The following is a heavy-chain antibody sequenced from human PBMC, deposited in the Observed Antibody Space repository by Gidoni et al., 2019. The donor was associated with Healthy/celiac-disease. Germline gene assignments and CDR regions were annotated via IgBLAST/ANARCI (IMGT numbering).Heavy chain of an antibody. V-gene: IGHV3-23*01. D-gene: IGHD3-10*01. Sequence: EVHLLESGGGLVQPGGSLRLSCAASGFTFSRYAMSWVRQAPGKGLELVSAISGSGGSTSYADSVKGRFTISRDNSKNTLYLQMNSLRAEDTAVYYCAKDQGGTYGSGSYYNEWYYYYGMDVWGQGTTVTVSS. CDR1: GFTFSRYA. J-gene: IGHJ6*02. CDR2: ISGSGGST. CDR3: AKDQGGTYGSGSYYNEWYYYYGMDV.